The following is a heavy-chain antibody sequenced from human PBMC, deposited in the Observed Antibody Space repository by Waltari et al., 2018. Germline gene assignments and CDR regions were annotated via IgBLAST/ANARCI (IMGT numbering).Heavy chain of an antibody. V-gene: IGHV3-23*01. CDR1: GFTFSSYA. Sequence: EVQLLESGGGLVQPGGSLRLSCAASGFTFSSYAMSWVRQAPGKGLELASALSGSGGCPSYADSVNGLFTISSDNSKTTLYLQMTSLRSEYAAVYSCATRGLPEWRYYSYGMDVWGHGTTVTVSS. CDR2: LSGSGGCP. J-gene: IGHJ6*02. CDR3: ATRGLPEWRYYSYGMDV. D-gene: IGHD3-3*01.